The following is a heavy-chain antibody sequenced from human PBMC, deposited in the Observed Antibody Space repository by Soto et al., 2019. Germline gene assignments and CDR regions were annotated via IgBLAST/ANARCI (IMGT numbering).Heavy chain of an antibody. J-gene: IGHJ4*02. V-gene: IGHV3-11*01. Sequence: VGSLRLSCVASGFTFSDYYMSWVRQAPGKGLEWISYIHSSGTTLYYADSVKGRFTIPRDNSKNSLYLQMNSLRAEDTAVYYCARDQDTSNKIDYWGQGTLVTVSS. CDR2: IHSSGTTL. CDR3: ARDQDTSNKIDY. CDR1: GFTFSDYY. D-gene: IGHD2-8*01.